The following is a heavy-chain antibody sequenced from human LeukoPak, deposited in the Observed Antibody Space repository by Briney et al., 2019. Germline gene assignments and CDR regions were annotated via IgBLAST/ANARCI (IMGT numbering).Heavy chain of an antibody. CDR1: GYTFTGYY. V-gene: IGHV1-2*02. CDR2: INPNSGGT. D-gene: IGHD5-12*01. J-gene: IGHJ4*02. Sequence: GASVQVSCKASGYTFTGYYMHWVRQAPGQGLEWMGWINPNSGGTNYAQNFQGRVTMTRDTSISTAYMELSRLRSNDTAVYYCARLSGYHWESFYDYWGQGALVTVSS. CDR3: ARLSGYHWESFYDY.